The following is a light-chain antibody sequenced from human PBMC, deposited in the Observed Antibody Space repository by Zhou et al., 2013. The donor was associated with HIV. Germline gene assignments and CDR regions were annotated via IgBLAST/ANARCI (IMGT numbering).Light chain of an antibody. Sequence: EILMTQSPVTLSVSPGERATLSCRASQSVDTYLAWYQQRPDQPPRLLIYDASTRATGVPVRFSGSGSGTDFTLTITSLQSEDVAVYYCQQYNRWPPLTFGGGTQVEIK. J-gene: IGKJ4*01. CDR1: QSVDTY. CDR2: DAS. V-gene: IGKV3-15*01. CDR3: QQYNRWPPLT.